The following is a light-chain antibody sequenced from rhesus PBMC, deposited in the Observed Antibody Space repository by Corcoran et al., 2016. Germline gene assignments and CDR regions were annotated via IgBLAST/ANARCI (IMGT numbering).Light chain of an antibody. V-gene: IGLV3-25*02. CDR2: ADS. Sequence: SYDLTQAPSVSAASGQTARITCGGDNSGSKNVQWYQQKPAQAPVMVIYADSDRASGIPKRFSGPKSGNTATLTISGVEAGDEADYYCQVWDSSSKYIFGAGTRLTVL. CDR3: QVWDSSSKYI. CDR1: NSGSKN. J-gene: IGLJ1*01.